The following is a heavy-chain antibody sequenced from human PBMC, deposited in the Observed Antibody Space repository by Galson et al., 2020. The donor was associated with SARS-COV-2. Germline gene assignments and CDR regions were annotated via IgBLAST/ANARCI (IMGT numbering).Heavy chain of an antibody. V-gene: IGHV3-74*01. CDR1: GFTFSSYW. CDR2: SNSDGSIT. CDR3: ALLGGDYDY. Sequence: GESLKISCAASGFTFSSYWMHWVRQAPGKGLVWVSHSNSDGSITRYADSVKGRFTISRDNAKSTLYLQMNSLRAEDTAVYYCALLGGDYDYWGQGTRVTVSS. J-gene: IGHJ4*02. D-gene: IGHD4-17*01.